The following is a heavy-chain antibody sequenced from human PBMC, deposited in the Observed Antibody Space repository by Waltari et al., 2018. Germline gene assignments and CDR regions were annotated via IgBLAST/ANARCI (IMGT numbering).Heavy chain of an antibody. J-gene: IGHJ6*02. CDR3: ARRYSSSWDPYYYGMDV. V-gene: IGHV1-69*01. D-gene: IGHD6-13*01. CDR2: IIPIFGTA. Sequence: QVQLVQSGAEVKKPGSSVKVSCKASGGTFSSYAISWVRQATGQGLEWMGGIIPIFGTANYAQKFQGRVTITADESTSTAYMELSSLRSEDTAVYYCARRYSSSWDPYYYGMDVWGQGTTVTVSS. CDR1: GGTFSSYA.